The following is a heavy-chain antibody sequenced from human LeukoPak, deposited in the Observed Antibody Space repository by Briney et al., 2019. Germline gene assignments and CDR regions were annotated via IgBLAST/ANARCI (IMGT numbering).Heavy chain of an antibody. D-gene: IGHD3-3*01. CDR2: IHYTGTT. J-gene: IGHJ3*02. CDR3: ARPDRSASYGIFGSDI. V-gene: IGHV4-59*12. Sequence: SETLSLTCSVSGASMTDYYWTWVRQPPGKGLEWIGYIHYTGTTDYNPSLRSRVTMSIDTSNSQFSLNLRSVTATDTAVYFCARPDRSASYGIFGSDIWGQGTMVTVSS. CDR1: GASMTDYY.